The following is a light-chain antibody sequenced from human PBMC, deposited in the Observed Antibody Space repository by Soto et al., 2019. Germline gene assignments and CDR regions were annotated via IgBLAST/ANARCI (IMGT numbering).Light chain of an antibody. CDR1: SSSIGAGYD. J-gene: IGLJ2*01. CDR2: GNS. CDR3: QSYDSSLSVVV. Sequence: QSVLTQPPSVSGAPGQRVTISCTGSSSSIGAGYDVHWYQQLPGTAPKLLIYGNSNRPSGVPDRFSGSKSGTSASLAITGLQAEDEAHYYCQSYDSSLSVVVFGGGTKVTVL. V-gene: IGLV1-40*01.